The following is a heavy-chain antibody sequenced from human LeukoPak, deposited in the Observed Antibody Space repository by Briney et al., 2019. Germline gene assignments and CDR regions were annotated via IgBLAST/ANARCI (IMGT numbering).Heavy chain of an antibody. CDR1: GYTFTSYG. CDR3: ARAKTLEPTPSNAFDI. J-gene: IGHJ3*02. Sequence: ASVKVSCKTSGYTFTSYGYSWVRQAPGQGLEWMGWISAYNGNTNYAQKFQGRVTMTTVTSTSTVYMELRSLTSDDTAVYYCARAKTLEPTPSNAFDIWGQGTMVTVSS. V-gene: IGHV1-18*01. CDR2: ISAYNGNT. D-gene: IGHD1-14*01.